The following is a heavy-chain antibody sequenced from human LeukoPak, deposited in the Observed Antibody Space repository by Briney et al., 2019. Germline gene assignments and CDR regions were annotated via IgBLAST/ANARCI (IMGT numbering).Heavy chain of an antibody. Sequence: ASVKVSCKASGYTFTSYDINWVRQATGQGLEWMGWMNPNGGNTGYAQKFQGRVTMTRNTSISTAYMELSSLRSEDTAVYYCARGPQYSSGYYEYFQHWGQGTLVTVSS. CDR1: GYTFTSYD. J-gene: IGHJ1*01. D-gene: IGHD3-22*01. CDR3: ARGPQYSSGYYEYFQH. V-gene: IGHV1-8*01. CDR2: MNPNGGNT.